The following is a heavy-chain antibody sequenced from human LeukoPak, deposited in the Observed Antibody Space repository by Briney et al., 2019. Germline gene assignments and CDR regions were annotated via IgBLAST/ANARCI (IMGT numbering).Heavy chain of an antibody. D-gene: IGHD6-19*01. V-gene: IGHV4-4*07. CDR1: GGSISSYY. J-gene: IGHJ4*02. Sequence: SETLSLTCTVSGGSISSYYWSWIRQPAGKGLEWIGRIYTSGSTNYNPSLKSRVTMSVDTSKDQFSLKLSSVTAADTAVYYCARGRAVTKTNIGSGWYRVFDYWGQGTLVTVSS. CDR3: ARGRAVTKTNIGSGWYRVFDY. CDR2: IYTSGST.